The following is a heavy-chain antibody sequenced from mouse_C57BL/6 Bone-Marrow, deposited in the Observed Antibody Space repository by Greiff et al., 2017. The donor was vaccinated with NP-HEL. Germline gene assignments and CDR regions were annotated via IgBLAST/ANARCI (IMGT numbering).Heavy chain of an antibody. D-gene: IGHD1-1*01. CDR3: ARDITAVVDYGDY. CDR1: GYTFTGYW. CDR2: ILPGSGST. Sequence: VMLVESGAELMKPGASVKLSCKATGYTFTGYWIAWVKQRPGHGLEWIGEILPGSGSTNYNEKFKGKAIFTADTSSNIAYLQLSSLTTEDSAIFYCARDITAVVDYGDYWGQGTTLTVSS. J-gene: IGHJ2*01. V-gene: IGHV1-9*01.